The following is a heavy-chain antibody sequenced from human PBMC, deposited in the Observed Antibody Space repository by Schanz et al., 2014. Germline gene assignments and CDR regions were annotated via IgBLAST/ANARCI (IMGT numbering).Heavy chain of an antibody. J-gene: IGHJ4*02. Sequence: QVQLVQSGPEVEKPGASVKVSCKTSGYTFTEYTMYWLRQAPGQRLEWMGWMNPNSGDTGYPRKFQDRVTMTRNTSISTAYIELHILTSEDTAVYYCARGRTFDYWGQGTLVTVSS. CDR3: ARGRTFDY. V-gene: IGHV1-8*01. CDR1: GYTFTEYT. CDR2: MNPNSGDT.